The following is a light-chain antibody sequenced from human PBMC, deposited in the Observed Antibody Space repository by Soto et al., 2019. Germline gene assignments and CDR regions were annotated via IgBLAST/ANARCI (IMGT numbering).Light chain of an antibody. CDR1: QSISDY. CDR2: ASS. J-gene: IGKJ5*01. V-gene: IGKV1-39*01. CDR3: QQSYSTPTIT. Sequence: HLPQSPSSLSASVGDRVTITCRANQSISDYLNWYQQKPGKAPKFLIYASSSLQSGVPSRFRGSGSGTLFTLTISSLQPEDFATYYCQQSYSTPTITFGHGTRLEI.